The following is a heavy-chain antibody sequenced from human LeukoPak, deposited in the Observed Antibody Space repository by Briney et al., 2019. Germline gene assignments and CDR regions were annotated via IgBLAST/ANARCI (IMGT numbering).Heavy chain of an antibody. J-gene: IGHJ4*02. Sequence: ASVKISCKASGYTFTSYYMHWVRQAPGQGLEWMGIINPSGGSTSYAQKFQGRVTMTRDTSTSTVYMELSSLRSEDTAVYYCARDLGYCSSTSCLGYWGQGTLVTVSS. CDR1: GYTFTSYY. V-gene: IGHV1-46*01. D-gene: IGHD2-2*01. CDR2: INPSGGST. CDR3: ARDLGYCSSTSCLGY.